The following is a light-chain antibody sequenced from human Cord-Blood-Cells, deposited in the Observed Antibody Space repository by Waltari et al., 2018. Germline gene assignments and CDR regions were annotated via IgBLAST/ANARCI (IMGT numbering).Light chain of an antibody. J-gene: IGKJ2*03. CDR3: QQYNSYPHS. Sequence: DTQLTQSLTFLSASVGVRVTNTCRLSQGISSYLAWYQQKPGKAPKLLIYAASTLQIGVPSRFSGSGSGTDFTITISSLQPEDFATYYCQQYNSYPHSFGQGTKLEIK. CDR2: AAS. CDR1: QGISSY. V-gene: IGKV1-9*01.